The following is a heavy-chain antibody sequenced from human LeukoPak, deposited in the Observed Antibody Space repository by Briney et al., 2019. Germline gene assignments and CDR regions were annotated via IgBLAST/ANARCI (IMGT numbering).Heavy chain of an antibody. CDR2: IYYSGIA. D-gene: IGHD6-19*01. J-gene: IGHJ4*02. V-gene: IGHV4-39*01. Sequence: SETLSLTCTVSRGSIGSSNYYWGWIRQPPGKGLEWIGSIYYSGIAYYNPTLKSRVTISVDASKSHFSLRLSSVTAADTAVYYCARQVNSMAGTHFDVWGLGTLVPVSS. CDR1: RGSIGSSNYY. CDR3: ARQVNSMAGTHFDV.